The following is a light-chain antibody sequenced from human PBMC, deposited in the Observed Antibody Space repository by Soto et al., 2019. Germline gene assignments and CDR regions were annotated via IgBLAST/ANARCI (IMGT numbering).Light chain of an antibody. J-gene: IGKJ4*01. CDR2: DAS. V-gene: IGKV3-11*01. CDR1: RSVSSH. Sequence: EIVLTQSPATLSLSPGERATLSCRASRSVSSHLAWYQQKPGQAPRLLIYDASSRATGIPATFSGSGSGTDFTLTISSLEPEDFAVYYCQQRTNWPLTFGGGTKVEIK. CDR3: QQRTNWPLT.